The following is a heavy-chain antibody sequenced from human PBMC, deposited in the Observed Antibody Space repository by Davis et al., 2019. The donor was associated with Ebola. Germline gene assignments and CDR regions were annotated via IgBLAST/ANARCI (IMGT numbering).Heavy chain of an antibody. CDR3: ASAPYDSRYSYTWYFDS. CDR1: GYSFTRYW. CDR2: IFPGDSDT. D-gene: IGHD3-22*01. J-gene: IGHJ5*01. Sequence: PGGSLRLSCKGSGYSFTRYWIAWVRQMPGKGLEWMGIIFPGDSDTRYSPSFQGQVTISVDKSIRTAYLQWSSLKASDTAMYYCASAPYDSRYSYTWYFDSWGQGTLVTVSS. V-gene: IGHV5-51*01.